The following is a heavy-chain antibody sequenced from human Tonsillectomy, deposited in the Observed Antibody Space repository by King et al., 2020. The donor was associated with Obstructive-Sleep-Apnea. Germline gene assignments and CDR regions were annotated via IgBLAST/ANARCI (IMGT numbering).Heavy chain of an antibody. CDR3: ASLEASYDY. J-gene: IGHJ4*02. CDR2: IYYSGST. CDR1: GGSISSSSYY. D-gene: IGHD6-6*01. Sequence: LQLQESGPGLVKPSETLSLTCTVSGGSISSSSYYLGWIRQPPGKGLEWIGSIYYSGSTFYNPSLKSLVTISVDTPKNQFSLKLSSVTAADTAVYYCASLEASYDYWGQGTLVTVSS. V-gene: IGHV4-39*07.